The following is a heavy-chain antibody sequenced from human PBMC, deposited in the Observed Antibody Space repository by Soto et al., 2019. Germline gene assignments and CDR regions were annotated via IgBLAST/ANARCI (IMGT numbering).Heavy chain of an antibody. CDR1: GFTFDDYG. Sequence: EVQLVESGGGVVRPGGSLRLSCAASGFTFDDYGMSWVRQAPGKGLEWDSGINWSGGSTGYADSVKGRFTISRDNANNSLYLQMNSARAEDTALYYCARLYSSGWYGPGRSWGQGTLVTVS. D-gene: IGHD6-19*01. V-gene: IGHV3-20*04. CDR3: ARLYSSGWYGPGRS. CDR2: INWSGGST. J-gene: IGHJ5*02.